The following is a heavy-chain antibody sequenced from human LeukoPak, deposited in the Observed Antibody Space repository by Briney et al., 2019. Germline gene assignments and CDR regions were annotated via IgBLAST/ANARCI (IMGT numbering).Heavy chain of an antibody. CDR1: GGSISSSSYY. CDR2: IYYSGST. J-gene: IGHJ5*02. D-gene: IGHD2-2*01. V-gene: IGHV4-39*02. Sequence: PSETLSLTCTVSGGSISSSSYYWGWIRQPPGKGLEWIGSIYYSGSTYYNPSLKSRVTISVDTSKNQFSLKLSSVTAADTAVYYCARDWGQVVPAMNWFDPWGQGTLVTVSS. CDR3: ARDWGQVVPAMNWFDP.